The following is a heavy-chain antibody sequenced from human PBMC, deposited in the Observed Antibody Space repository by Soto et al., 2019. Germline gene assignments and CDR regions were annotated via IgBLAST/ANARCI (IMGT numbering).Heavy chain of an antibody. V-gene: IGHV3-30-3*01. CDR2: ISKDGSLK. CDR3: AREGLVGTPRYYDS. CDR1: GFTFSTYA. J-gene: IGHJ4*02. D-gene: IGHD1-26*01. Sequence: QVELVESGGGVVKPGNSLRRSCAASGFTFSTYAMHWVRQAPGKWLEWVTVISKDGSLKFYTESVKGRFTISRDNSNNMLFLHMNSLRAEDKAVYYCAREGLVGTPRYYDSWGRGILVTVSS.